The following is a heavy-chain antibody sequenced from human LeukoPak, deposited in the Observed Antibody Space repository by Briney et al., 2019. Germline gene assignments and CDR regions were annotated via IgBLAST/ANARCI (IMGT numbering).Heavy chain of an antibody. J-gene: IGHJ6*04. Sequence: GSLRLSCAASGFIFGDYYMSWIRQPPGKGLEWIGEINHSGSTNYNPSLKSRVTISVDSSKNQFSLKLSSVTAADTAVYYCAGQYYFGSGSLRWGKGTTVTISS. CDR1: GFIFGDYY. CDR2: INHSGST. V-gene: IGHV4-34*08. D-gene: IGHD3-10*01. CDR3: AGQYYFGSGSLR.